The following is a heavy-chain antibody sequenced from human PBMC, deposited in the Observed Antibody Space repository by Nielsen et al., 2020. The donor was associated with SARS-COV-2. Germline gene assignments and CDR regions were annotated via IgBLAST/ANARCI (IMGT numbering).Heavy chain of an antibody. Sequence: GESLKISCSASGFTFSSYAMHWVRQAPGKGLEYVSAISSNGGSTYYADSVKGRFTISRDNSKNTLYLQMNSLRAEDTAVYYCAKKGEIAADYYYYGMDVWGQGTTVTVSS. J-gene: IGHJ6*02. CDR2: ISSNGGST. CDR3: AKKGEIAADYYYYGMDV. D-gene: IGHD6-13*01. CDR1: GFTFSSYA. V-gene: IGHV3-64*04.